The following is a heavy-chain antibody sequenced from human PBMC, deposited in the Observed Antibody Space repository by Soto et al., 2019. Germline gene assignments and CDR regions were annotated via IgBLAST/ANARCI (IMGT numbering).Heavy chain of an antibody. CDR3: ARALASYYYGSGSPDY. CDR2: SSATGAGT. Sequence: PGGSLRLSCAASGFTFSSYGMTWVRQAPGKGLEWVSFSSATGAGTYYADSVKGRFTVSRDNAKNSLYLQMNSLRDEDTAVYYCARALASYYYGSGSPDYWGQGTLVTVSS. V-gene: IGHV3-23*01. CDR1: GFTFSSYG. D-gene: IGHD3-10*01. J-gene: IGHJ4*02.